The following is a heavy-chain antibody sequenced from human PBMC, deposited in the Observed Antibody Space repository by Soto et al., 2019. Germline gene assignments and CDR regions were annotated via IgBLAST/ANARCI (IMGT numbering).Heavy chain of an antibody. CDR1: GGTFSSYT. J-gene: IGHJ5*02. CDR3: ARDIDYTDFTRYCSGGSCTTHQNNWFDP. V-gene: IGHV1-69*04. CDR2: IIPILGIA. Sequence: ASVKVSCKASGGTFSSYTISWVRQAPGQGLEWMGRIIPILGIANYAQKFQGRVTITADKSTSTAYMELSSLRSEDTAVYYCARDIDYTDFTRYCSGGSCTTHQNNWFDPWGQGTLVTVSS. D-gene: IGHD2-15*01.